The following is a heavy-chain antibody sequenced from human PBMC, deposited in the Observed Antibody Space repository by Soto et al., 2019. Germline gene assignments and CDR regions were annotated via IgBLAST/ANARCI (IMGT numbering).Heavy chain of an antibody. D-gene: IGHD6-13*01. V-gene: IGHV4-4*07. J-gene: IGHJ5*02. CDR2: IYTSGST. CDR1: GGSISSYY. Sequence: SETLSLTCTVSGGSISSYYWSWIRQPAGKGLEWIGRIYTSGSTNYNPSLKSRVTMSVDTSKNQFSLKLSSVTAADTAVYYCARDKSLYSSSWYGVEVNWFDPWGQGTLVTVS. CDR3: ARDKSLYSSSWYGVEVNWFDP.